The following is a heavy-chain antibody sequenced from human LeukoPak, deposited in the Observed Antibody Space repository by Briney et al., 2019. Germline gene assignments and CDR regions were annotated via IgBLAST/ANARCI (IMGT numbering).Heavy chain of an antibody. CDR3: ARDSPGIMIFGVVTPN. V-gene: IGHV3-72*01. Sequence: PGGSLRLSCVPSGFTFSDHYMDWVRQAPGKGLEWVGRTRNKANSYTTDYAASVKGRFTISRDDSKNSLFLQMNSLRAEDTAVYYCARDSPGIMIFGVVTPNGGQGTLVTVSS. CDR2: TRNKANSYTT. CDR1: GFTFSDHY. D-gene: IGHD3-3*01. J-gene: IGHJ4*02.